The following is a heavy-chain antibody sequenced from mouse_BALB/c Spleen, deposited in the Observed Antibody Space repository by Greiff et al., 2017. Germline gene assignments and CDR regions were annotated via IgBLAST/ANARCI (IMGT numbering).Heavy chain of an antibody. Sequence: VQLKESGPGLVKPSQSLSLTCTVTGYSITSDYAWNWIRQFPGNKLEWMGYISYSGSTSYNPSLKSRISITRDTSKNQFFLQLNSVTTEDTATYYCARSGGYAWFAYWGQGTLVTVSA. CDR1: GYSITSDYA. V-gene: IGHV3-2*02. D-gene: IGHD2-2*01. J-gene: IGHJ3*01. CDR2: ISYSGST. CDR3: ARSGGYAWFAY.